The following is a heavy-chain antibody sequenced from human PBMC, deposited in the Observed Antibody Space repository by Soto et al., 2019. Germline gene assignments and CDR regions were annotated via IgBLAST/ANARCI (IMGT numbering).Heavy chain of an antibody. J-gene: IGHJ6*03. CDR2: INHSGST. D-gene: IGHD1-7*01. CDR1: GGSFSGYY. V-gene: IGHV4-34*01. CDR3: AGTTSLPWYYTDV. Sequence: SETLSLTCAVYGGSFSGYYWSWIRQPPGKGLEWIGEINHSGSTNYNPSLKSRVTISVDTSKNQFSLHLNSVTPEGTAVYYCAGTTSLPWYYTDVWGKGTMVTV.